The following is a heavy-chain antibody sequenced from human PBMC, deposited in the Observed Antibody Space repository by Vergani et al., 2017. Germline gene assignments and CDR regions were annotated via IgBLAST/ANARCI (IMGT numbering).Heavy chain of an antibody. CDR1: GGSMSGYY. V-gene: IGHV4-59*12. D-gene: IGHD1-14*01. J-gene: IGHJ5*02. Sequence: QVKLQESGPGLVKPSETLSLTCSVPGGSMSGYYWSWIRQPPGKELEWIGYMYHSGSTNYNPSLKSRVTISVDKSKNQFSLKLSSVTAADTAVYYCARISGTTWLHWFDPWGQGTLVTVSS. CDR2: MYHSGST. CDR3: ARISGTTWLHWFDP.